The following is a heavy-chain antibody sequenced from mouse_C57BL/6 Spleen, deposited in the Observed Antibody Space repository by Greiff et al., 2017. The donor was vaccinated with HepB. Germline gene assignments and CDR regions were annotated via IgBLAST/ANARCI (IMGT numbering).Heavy chain of an antibody. J-gene: IGHJ1*03. CDR2: IHPNSGST. CDR3: ATLTSDWYFDV. Sequence: VQLQQPGAELVKPGASVKLSCKASGYTFTSYWMHWVKQRPGQGLEWIGMIHPNSGSTNYNEKFKSKATLTVDKSSSTAYMQLSSLTSEDSAVYDCATLTSDWYFDVWGTGTTVTVSS. V-gene: IGHV1-64*01. D-gene: IGHD4-1*01. CDR1: GYTFTSYW.